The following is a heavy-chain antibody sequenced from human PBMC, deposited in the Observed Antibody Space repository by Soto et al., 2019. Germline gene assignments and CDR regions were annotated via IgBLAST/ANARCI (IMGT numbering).Heavy chain of an antibody. J-gene: IGHJ3*02. Sequence: EVQLVESGGGLVQPGGSLRLSCAASGFTVSRNYMSWVRQAPGKGLEWVSVIYSGGSTYYADSVKGRFTISRDNSKNTLYLQMNSLRAEDTAVYYCATLRVVAATDAFDIWGQGTMVTVSS. V-gene: IGHV3-66*01. D-gene: IGHD2-15*01. CDR3: ATLRVVAATDAFDI. CDR2: IYSGGST. CDR1: GFTVSRNY.